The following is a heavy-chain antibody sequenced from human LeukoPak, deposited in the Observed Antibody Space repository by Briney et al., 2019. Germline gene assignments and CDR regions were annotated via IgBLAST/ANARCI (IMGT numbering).Heavy chain of an antibody. Sequence: PGGSLRLSCVASGFSVRTNYMSWVRQAPGKGLEWVSMIHSGGSTYYADSVQGRFTISRNIPKNTLNLQMNSLRVEDTAIYYCARDLAHDSSWNINSWGQGTLVTVSS. CDR3: ARDLAHDSSWNINS. CDR1: GFSVRTNY. V-gene: IGHV3-53*01. CDR2: IHSGGST. J-gene: IGHJ5*02. D-gene: IGHD6-13*01.